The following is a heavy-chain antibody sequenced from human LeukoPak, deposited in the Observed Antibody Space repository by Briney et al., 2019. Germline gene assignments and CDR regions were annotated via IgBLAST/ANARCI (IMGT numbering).Heavy chain of an antibody. J-gene: IGHJ4*02. Sequence: GGSLRLSCAASGFTFSSYGMHWVRQAPGKGLEWVAVISYDGSNKYYADSVKGRFTISRDNSKNTLYLQMNSLRAEDTAVYYCAKDAYYDSSGYSYWGQGTLVTVSS. D-gene: IGHD3-22*01. CDR3: AKDAYYDSSGYSY. CDR1: GFTFSSYG. V-gene: IGHV3-30*18. CDR2: ISYDGSNK.